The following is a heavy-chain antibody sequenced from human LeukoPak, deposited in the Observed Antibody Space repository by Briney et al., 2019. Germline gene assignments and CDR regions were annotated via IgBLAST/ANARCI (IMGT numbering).Heavy chain of an antibody. V-gene: IGHV3-66*01. CDR2: VYSGGST. CDR3: AKDRSKYYDYVWGSYRHPFDY. Sequence: PGGSLRLSCAASGFTVSSTYMSWVRQAPGKGLEWVSVVYSGGSTYYADSVKGRFTISRDNSKNTLYLQMNSLRAEDTAVYYCAKDRSKYYDYVWGSYRHPFDYWGQGTLVTVSS. CDR1: GFTVSSTY. D-gene: IGHD3-16*02. J-gene: IGHJ4*02.